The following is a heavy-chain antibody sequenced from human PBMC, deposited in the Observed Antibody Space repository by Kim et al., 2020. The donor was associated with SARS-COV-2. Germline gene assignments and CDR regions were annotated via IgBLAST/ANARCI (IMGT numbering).Heavy chain of an antibody. J-gene: IGHJ4*02. D-gene: IGHD3-22*01. V-gene: IGHV4-4*07. Sequence: SETLSLTCTVSGGSISSYSLSWIRQPAGKGLEWIGRIYTSGSTNYNPSLRSRVTMSVDTSKNQFSLKLSSVTAADTAVYYCARASVPYYDSSGYYYGGGGGFDYWGQGTLVTVSS. CDR1: GGSISSYS. CDR3: ARASVPYYDSSGYYYGGGGGFDY. CDR2: IYTSGST.